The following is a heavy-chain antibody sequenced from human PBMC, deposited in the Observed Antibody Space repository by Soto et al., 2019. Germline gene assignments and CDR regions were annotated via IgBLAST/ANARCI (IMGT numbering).Heavy chain of an antibody. J-gene: IGHJ4*02. CDR2: FDPEDGET. D-gene: IGHD4-17*01. V-gene: IGHV1-24*01. CDR3: STGQTEAVILDYEYYFDY. CDR1: GYTLTELS. Sequence: ASVKVSCKVSGYTLTELSMHWVRQAPGKGLEWMGGFDPEDGETIYAQKFQGRVTMTEDTSTDTAYMELSSLRSEDTAVYYCSTGQTEAVILDYEYYFDYWGQGTLVTVS.